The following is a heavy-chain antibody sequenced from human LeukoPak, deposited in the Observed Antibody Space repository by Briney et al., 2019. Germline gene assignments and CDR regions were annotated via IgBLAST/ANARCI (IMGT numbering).Heavy chain of an antibody. CDR3: VTGGFSDGTGYFPN. V-gene: IGHV3-15*01. CDR1: GFTFSGVW. Sequence: PGGSLRVSCVASGFTFSGVWMSWVRQAPGKGLEWVGLMKSMVIGGPRDYAAPVKGRFTISRDDSKNTLYLQMNSLKIEDTAMYYCVTGGFSDGTGYFPNWGQGTLVTVSS. J-gene: IGHJ4*02. CDR2: MKSMVIGGPR. D-gene: IGHD3-9*01.